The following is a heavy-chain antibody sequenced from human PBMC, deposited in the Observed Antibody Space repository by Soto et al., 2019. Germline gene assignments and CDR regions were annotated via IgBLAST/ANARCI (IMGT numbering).Heavy chain of an antibody. V-gene: IGHV1-8*01. CDR2: MNPNSGNT. D-gene: IGHD3-16*02. J-gene: IGHJ3*01. CDR1: GYTFTSYD. CDR3: ARGIMITFGGVIVPV. Sequence: GASVKVSCKASGYTFTSYDINWVRQATGQGLEWMGWMNPNSGNTGYAQKFQGRVTMTRNTSISTAYMELSSLISEDTAVYYCARGIMITFGGVIVPVWGQGTMVTVSS.